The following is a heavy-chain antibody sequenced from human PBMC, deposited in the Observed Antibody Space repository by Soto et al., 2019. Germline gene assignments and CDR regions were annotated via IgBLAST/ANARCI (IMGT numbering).Heavy chain of an antibody. Sequence: GGSLRLSCAASGFTFSSYGMHWVRQAPGKGLEWVAVIWYDGSNKYYVDSVKGQFTISRDNSKNTLYLQMNSLRTEDTAVYYCASREMTKIWQYFDDWGQGTLVTVSS. V-gene: IGHV3-33*01. CDR3: ASREMTKIWQYFDD. D-gene: IGHD4-17*01. J-gene: IGHJ4*02. CDR2: IWYDGSNK. CDR1: GFTFSSYG.